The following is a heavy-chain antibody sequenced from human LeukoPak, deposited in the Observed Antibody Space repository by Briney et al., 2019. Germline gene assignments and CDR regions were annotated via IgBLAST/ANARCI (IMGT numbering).Heavy chain of an antibody. J-gene: IGHJ6*03. CDR2: ISGSGGST. CDR3: AKYSSPDYYYYYMDV. V-gene: IGHV3-23*01. D-gene: IGHD6-13*01. Sequence: GGSLRLSCAASGFTFSSYAMSWVRQAPGKGLEWVSAISGSGGSTYYADSVKGRFTISRDNSKNTLYLQMNSLRAEDTAVYYCAKYSSPDYYYYYMDVWGKGTTVTVSS. CDR1: GFTFSSYA.